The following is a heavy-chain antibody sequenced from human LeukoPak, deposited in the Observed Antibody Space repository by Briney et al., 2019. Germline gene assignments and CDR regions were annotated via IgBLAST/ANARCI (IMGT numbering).Heavy chain of an antibody. J-gene: IGHJ3*02. Sequence: SETLSLTCTVSSGSFRTYYWSWIRQPPGKGLEWIGYIFYNEGTSYNPSLKSRVTISVDTSNNQLFPKVNSVTAADTAMYYCVKSNSRYQPWTLDIWGRGTMVTVSS. CDR1: SGSFRTYY. V-gene: IGHV4-59*01. D-gene: IGHD2-2*01. CDR2: IFYNEGT. CDR3: VKSNSRYQPWTLDI.